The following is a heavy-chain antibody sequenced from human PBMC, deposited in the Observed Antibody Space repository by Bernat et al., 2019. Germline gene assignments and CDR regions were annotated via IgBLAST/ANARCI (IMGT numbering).Heavy chain of an antibody. J-gene: IGHJ2*01. D-gene: IGHD2-21*02. CDR3: AKDDCAGDCHCWYFDL. CDR2: ISVSGGST. V-gene: IGHV3-23*01. Sequence: EVQLLESGGGLVQPGGSLRLSCAASGFTFTSYAMSWVRQAPGKGLEWVSAISVSGGSTYYADSVKGRFTMSRDDSKNTLYLQMNSLRAEDTAVYYCAKDDCAGDCHCWYFDLWGRGTLVTVSS. CDR1: GFTFTSYA.